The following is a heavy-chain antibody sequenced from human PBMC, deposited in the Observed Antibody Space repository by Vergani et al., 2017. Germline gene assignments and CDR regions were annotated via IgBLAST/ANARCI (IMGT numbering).Heavy chain of an antibody. J-gene: IGHJ6*03. CDR2: INSDGSST. V-gene: IGHV3-74*01. D-gene: IGHD2/OR15-2a*01. CDR1: GFTFSSYW. CDR3: AKDLGGCNSISCSYYMDV. Sequence: EVQLVESGGGLVQPGGSLRLSCAASGFTFSSYWMHWVRQAPGKGLVWVSRINSDGSSTSYADSVKGRFTISRDNSQNTVNLQMNSLRVDDTAVYYCAKDLGGCNSISCSYYMDVWGKGTTVTV.